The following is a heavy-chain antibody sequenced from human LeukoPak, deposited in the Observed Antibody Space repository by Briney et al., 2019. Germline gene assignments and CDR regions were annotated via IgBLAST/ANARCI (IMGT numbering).Heavy chain of an antibody. CDR2: IIPIFGTA. D-gene: IGHD2-2*02. V-gene: IGHV1-69*05. Sequence: SVKVSCKASGGTFSSYAISWVRQAPGQGLEWMGGIIPIFGTANYAQKFQGRVTITTDESTSTAYMELSSLRSEDTAVYYCARGYYYCSSTSCYRGFDPWGQGTLVTVSS. CDR1: GGTFSSYA. CDR3: ARGYYYCSSTSCYRGFDP. J-gene: IGHJ5*02.